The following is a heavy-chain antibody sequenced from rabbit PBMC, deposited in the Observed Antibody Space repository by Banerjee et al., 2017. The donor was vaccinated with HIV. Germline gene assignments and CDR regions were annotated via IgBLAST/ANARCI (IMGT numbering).Heavy chain of an antibody. J-gene: IGHJ4*01. V-gene: IGHV1S45*01. CDR3: ARDLAGVIGWNFNL. D-gene: IGHD4-1*01. Sequence: QEHLEESGGDLVKPEGSLTLTCTASGFSFNNNYVMCWVRRAPGKGLEWIACIDAGSSGSTYYASWAKGRFTISKTSSTTVTLQMTSLTAADTATYFCARDLAGVIGWNFNLWGPGTLVTVS. CDR2: IDAGSSGST. CDR1: GFSFNNNYV.